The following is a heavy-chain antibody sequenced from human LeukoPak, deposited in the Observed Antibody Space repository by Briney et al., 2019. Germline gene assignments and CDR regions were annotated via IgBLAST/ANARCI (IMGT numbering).Heavy chain of an antibody. D-gene: IGHD6-25*01. Sequence: GGSLRLYCAASGFTFSSSAMSWVRQVPGKGLEWVSGISSSGGSTNYADSVKGRFTISRDNSKNTLFLQMSSLRAEDTAVYYCAKQATYSGGTGAFDYWGQGTLVTVSS. V-gene: IGHV3-23*01. J-gene: IGHJ4*02. CDR2: ISSSGGST. CDR3: AKQATYSGGTGAFDY. CDR1: GFTFSSSA.